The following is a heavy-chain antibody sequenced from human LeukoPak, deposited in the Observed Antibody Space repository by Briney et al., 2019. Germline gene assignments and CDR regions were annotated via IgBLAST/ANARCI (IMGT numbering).Heavy chain of an antibody. D-gene: IGHD6-19*01. Sequence: ASVKVSCKASGYTFTGYYMHWVRQAPGRGLEWMGWINPNSGGTNYAQKFQGRVTMTRDTSISTAYMELSRLRSEDTAVYYCARDYSGWYYFDYWGQGTLVTVSS. CDR3: ARDYSGWYYFDY. J-gene: IGHJ4*02. CDR2: INPNSGGT. CDR1: GYTFTGYY. V-gene: IGHV1-2*02.